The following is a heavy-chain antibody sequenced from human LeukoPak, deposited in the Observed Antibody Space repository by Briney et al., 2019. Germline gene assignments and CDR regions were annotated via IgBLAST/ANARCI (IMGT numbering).Heavy chain of an antibody. CDR3: ARDATYQLPHDY. D-gene: IGHD2-2*01. Sequence: GGSLGLSCAAPGFTLNGYWMHWVRQAPGKGLAWVSRINSDGSTTSYADSVKGRFTISRDNSKNTLYLQMNSLRAEDTAVYYCARDATYQLPHDYWGQGTLVTVSS. CDR2: INSDGSTT. V-gene: IGHV3-74*01. CDR1: GFTLNGYW. J-gene: IGHJ4*02.